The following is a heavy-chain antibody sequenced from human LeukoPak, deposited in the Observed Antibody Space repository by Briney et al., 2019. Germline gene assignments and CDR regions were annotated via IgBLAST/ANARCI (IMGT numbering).Heavy chain of an antibody. CDR3: ARGAEDGSGSYYNGNPFYFDY. J-gene: IGHJ4*02. D-gene: IGHD3-10*01. CDR2: VYHSGST. V-gene: IGHV4-4*02. Sequence: SETLSLTCAVSGDSIDSSDWWGWVRQPPGKGLEWIGEVYHSGSTYYNPSLKSRVTISVDRSKNQFSLKLSSVTAADTAVYYCARGAEDGSGSYYNGNPFYFDYWGQGTLVTVSS. CDR1: GDSIDSSDW.